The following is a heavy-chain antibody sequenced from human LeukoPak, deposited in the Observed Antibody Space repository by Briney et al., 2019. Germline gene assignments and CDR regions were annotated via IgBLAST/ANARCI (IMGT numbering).Heavy chain of an antibody. D-gene: IGHD3-10*01. CDR3: ARVNGVYWYFDL. Sequence: GGSLRLSCAASGFTLSDHYIDWVRQAPGKGLEWVGRSRNEANAYTTDYAASVKGRFTISRDDSRNSLYLQMNSLKTEDTAVYYCARVNGVYWYFDLWGRGTLVTVSS. CDR1: GFTLSDHY. CDR2: SRNEANAYTT. V-gene: IGHV3-72*01. J-gene: IGHJ2*01.